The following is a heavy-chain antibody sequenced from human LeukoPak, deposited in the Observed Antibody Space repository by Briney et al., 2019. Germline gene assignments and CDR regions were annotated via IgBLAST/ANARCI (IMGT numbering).Heavy chain of an antibody. V-gene: IGHV4-39*01. J-gene: IGHJ3*02. CDR1: GGSISSSSYY. Sequence: SDTLSLTCTVSGGSISSSSYYWGWIPQPPGKGLEWIGSIYYSRSTYYNPSLKSRVTISVDTSKNQFSLKLSSVTAADTAVYYCARHSDIVVVVAATPGAFDIWGQGTMVTVSS. D-gene: IGHD2-15*01. CDR2: IYYSRST. CDR3: ARHSDIVVVVAATPGAFDI.